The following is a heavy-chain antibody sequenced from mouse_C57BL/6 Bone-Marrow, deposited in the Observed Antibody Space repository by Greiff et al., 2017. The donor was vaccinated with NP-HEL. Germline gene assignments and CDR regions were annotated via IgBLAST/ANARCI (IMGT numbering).Heavy chain of an antibody. CDR2: IHPNSGST. V-gene: IGHV1-64*01. Sequence: QVQLQQPGAELVKPGASVKLSCKASGYTFTSYWMHWVKQRPGQGLEWIGMIHPNSGSTNYNEKFKSKATLTVDKSSSTAYMQLSSLTSEDYAVFYYGSRYYGYPYDFDDWGKGTTLTVAS. CDR1: GYTFTSYW. J-gene: IGHJ2*01. D-gene: IGHD2-2*01. CDR3: GSRYYGYPYDFDD.